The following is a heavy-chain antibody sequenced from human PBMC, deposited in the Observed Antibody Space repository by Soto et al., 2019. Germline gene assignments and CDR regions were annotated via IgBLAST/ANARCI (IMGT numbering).Heavy chain of an antibody. J-gene: IGHJ3*02. D-gene: IGHD3-22*01. CDR1: GFTFSSYE. CDR2: ISSSGSTI. CDR3: ARDDSSADNAFDI. Sequence: GGSLRLSCAASGFTFSSYEMNWVRQAPGKGLEWVSYISSSGSTIYYADSVKGRFTISRDNAKNSLYLQMNSLRAEDTAVYYCARDDSSADNAFDIWGQGTMVTV. V-gene: IGHV3-48*03.